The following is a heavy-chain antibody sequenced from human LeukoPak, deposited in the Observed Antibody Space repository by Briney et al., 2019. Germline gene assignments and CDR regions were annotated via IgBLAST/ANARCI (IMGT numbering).Heavy chain of an antibody. V-gene: IGHV1-2*02. CDR3: ARPTTAAVAGTAQDWFDP. D-gene: IGHD6-19*01. Sequence: ASVKVSCKASGYIFTAYYIHWVRQASGQGLEWMGWINPNSGGTNYAQKFQGRVTMTRDTSISTAYMEVRRLTADDTAVYYCARPTTAAVAGTAQDWFDPWGQGTLVTVSS. J-gene: IGHJ5*02. CDR2: INPNSGGT. CDR1: GYIFTAYY.